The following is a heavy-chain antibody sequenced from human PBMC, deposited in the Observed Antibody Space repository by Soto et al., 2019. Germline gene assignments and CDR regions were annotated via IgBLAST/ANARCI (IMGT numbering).Heavy chain of an antibody. V-gene: IGHV4-39*01. CDR3: AARPHYYDKDDY. CDR1: GGSISSSSYY. J-gene: IGHJ4*02. Sequence: SETLSLTCTVSGGSISSSSYYWGWIRQPPGKGLEWIGSIYYSGSTYYNPSLKSRVTISVDTSKNQFSLKLSSVTAADTAVYYCAARPHYYDKDDYWGQGTLVTVSS. D-gene: IGHD3-22*01. CDR2: IYYSGST.